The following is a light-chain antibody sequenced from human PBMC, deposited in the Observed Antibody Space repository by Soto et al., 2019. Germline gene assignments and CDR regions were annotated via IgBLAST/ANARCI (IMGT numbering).Light chain of an antibody. CDR3: AAWEDVLNGRV. V-gene: IGLV1-44*01. CDR1: SSNIGSNT. J-gene: IGLJ3*02. Sequence: QSVLTQPPSASGTPGQRVTISCSGSSSNIGSNTVNWYQQLPGTAPKLLIYTSNQRPSGVPDRVSGSKSGTSASLAISGLQAEEEADYYCAAWEDVLNGRVFGGGTKLTVL. CDR2: TSN.